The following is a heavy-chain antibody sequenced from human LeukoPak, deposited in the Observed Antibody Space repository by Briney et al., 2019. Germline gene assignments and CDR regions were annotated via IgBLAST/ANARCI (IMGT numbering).Heavy chain of an antibody. CDR1: GGSISSYY. J-gene: IGHJ4*02. Sequence: SGTLSLTCTVSGGSISSYYWSWIRQPPGKGLEWIGYIYYSGSTNYNPSLKSRVTISVDTSKNQFSLKLSSVTAADTAVYYCARASKAYSSFDYWGQGTLVTVSS. CDR2: IYYSGST. V-gene: IGHV4-59*01. CDR3: ARASKAYSSFDY. D-gene: IGHD5-18*01.